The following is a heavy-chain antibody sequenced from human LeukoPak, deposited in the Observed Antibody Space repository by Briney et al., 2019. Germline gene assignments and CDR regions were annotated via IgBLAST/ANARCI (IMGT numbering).Heavy chain of an antibody. V-gene: IGHV1-69*13. J-gene: IGHJ4*02. CDR1: GGTFSSYA. D-gene: IGHD5-18*01. CDR2: IIPIFGTA. CDR3: ARTTAMVTIFDY. Sequence: SVQVSCKASGGTFSSYAMSWARQAPGQGLEWMGGIIPIFGTANYAQKFQGRVTITADESTSTAYMELSSLRSEDTAVYYCARTTAMVTIFDYWGQGTLVTVSS.